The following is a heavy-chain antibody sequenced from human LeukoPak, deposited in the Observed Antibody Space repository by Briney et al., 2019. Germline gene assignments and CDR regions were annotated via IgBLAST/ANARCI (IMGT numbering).Heavy chain of an antibody. J-gene: IGHJ4*02. D-gene: IGHD3-22*01. CDR2: IYYSGST. Sequence: SETLSLTCAVYGGSFSGYYWSWIRQPPGKGLEWIGYIYYSGSTIYNPSLKSRVTISVDTSKNQFSLKLSSVTAADTAVYYCARALASGYYFDYWGQGTLVTVSS. V-gene: IGHV4-59*01. CDR3: ARALASGYYFDY. CDR1: GGSFSGYY.